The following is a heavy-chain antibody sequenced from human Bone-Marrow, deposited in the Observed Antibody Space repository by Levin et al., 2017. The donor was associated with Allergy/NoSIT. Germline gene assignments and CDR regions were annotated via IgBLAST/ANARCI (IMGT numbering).Heavy chain of an antibody. V-gene: IGHV1-46*01. CDR1: GYTFGSYY. J-gene: IGHJ6*03. CDR2: VLPSDGRA. CDR3: ARNGDRTTEDQYYYYYYMDV. Sequence: ASVKVSCKASGYTFGSYYIHWVRQAPGQGLEWVGLVLPSDGRASYSPKLQGRVRMTRDTSTGTVYMELSSLRSEDTAVYYWARNGDRTTEDQYYYYYYMDVWGTGTTVTVSS. D-gene: IGHD1-7*01.